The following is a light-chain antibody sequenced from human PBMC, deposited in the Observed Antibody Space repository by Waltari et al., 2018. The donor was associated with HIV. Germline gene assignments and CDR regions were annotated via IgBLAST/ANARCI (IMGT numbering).Light chain of an antibody. V-gene: IGKV1-39*01. CDR1: QNINNF. J-gene: IGKJ3*01. Sequence: DIRMTQSPSSLSASIGDRVTITCRASQNINNFLNWYQQKPGKAPNIVIYTATTLQSGVPSRFNGSGSGTDFALTIISLQREDFATYFCKQSYSSPTFGPGTTVDIK. CDR2: TAT. CDR3: KQSYSSPT.